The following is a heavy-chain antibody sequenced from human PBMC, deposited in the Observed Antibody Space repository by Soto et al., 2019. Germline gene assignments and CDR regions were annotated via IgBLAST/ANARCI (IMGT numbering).Heavy chain of an antibody. V-gene: IGHV3-20*03. CDR1: GFAVVDDR. J-gene: IGHJ6*02. CDR3: ARSGYCSSTSCYAYYYYGMDV. Sequence: PGGSLRLSFAASGFAVVDDRMSWVRQAPGKGLEWVSGINWNGGSTGYADSVKGRFTISRDNAKNSLYLQMNSLRAEDTASYYCARSGYCSSTSCYAYYYYGMDVWGQGTTVTVSS. D-gene: IGHD2-2*01. CDR2: INWNGGST.